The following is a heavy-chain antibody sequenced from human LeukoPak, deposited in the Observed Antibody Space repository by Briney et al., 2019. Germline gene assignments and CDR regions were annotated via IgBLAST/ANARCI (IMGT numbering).Heavy chain of an antibody. CDR1: GFTFSSHA. V-gene: IGHV3-64D*09. CDR3: VKTIVGATFDS. CDR2: ISSNGGST. D-gene: IGHD1-26*01. Sequence: GGSLRLSCSASGFTFSSHAMHWVRQAPGKGLEYVSAISSNGGSTFYADSVKGRFTISRDNSKNTVYLQMSSLRAEDTAVYYCVKTIVGATFDSWGQGTLVTVSS. J-gene: IGHJ4*02.